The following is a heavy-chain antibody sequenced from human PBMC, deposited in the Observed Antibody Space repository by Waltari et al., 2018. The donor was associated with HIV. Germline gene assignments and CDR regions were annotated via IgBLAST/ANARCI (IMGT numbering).Heavy chain of an antibody. Sequence: QVQLQESGPGLVKPSETLSLTCTVSGGSISSYYGSWIRQPAWKGLEWIGRIYTSGSTNYNPSLKSRVTMSVDTSKNQFSLKLSSVTAADTAVYYCARSLGDSSGSYYFDYWGQGTLVTVSS. CDR1: GGSISSYY. J-gene: IGHJ4*02. CDR3: ARSLGDSSGSYYFDY. V-gene: IGHV4-4*07. CDR2: IYTSGST. D-gene: IGHD3-22*01.